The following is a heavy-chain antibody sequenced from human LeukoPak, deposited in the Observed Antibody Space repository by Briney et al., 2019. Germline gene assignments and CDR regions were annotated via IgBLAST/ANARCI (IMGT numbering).Heavy chain of an antibody. CDR3: AKDGGYYYDRPLDY. Sequence: GGSLRLSCAASGFTFSSYWMHWVRQAPGKGLEWVSAISGSGGSTYYADSVKGRFTISRDNSKNTLYLQMNSLRAEDTAVYYCAKDGGYYYDRPLDYWGQGTLVTVSS. CDR1: GFTFSSYW. D-gene: IGHD3-22*01. V-gene: IGHV3-23*01. J-gene: IGHJ4*02. CDR2: ISGSGGST.